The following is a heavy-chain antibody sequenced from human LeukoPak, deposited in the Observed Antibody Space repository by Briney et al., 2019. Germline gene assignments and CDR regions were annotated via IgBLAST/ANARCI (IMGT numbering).Heavy chain of an antibody. CDR3: ARASGSYWTGPEYYFDY. CDR1: GFTFSSYS. D-gene: IGHD3-10*01. Sequence: GGSLRLSCAASGFTFSSYSMNWVRQAPGKGLEWVSSISSSSSYIYYADSVNGRFTISRDNAKNSLYLQMNSLRAEDTAVYYCARASGSYWTGPEYYFDYWGQGTLVTVSS. CDR2: ISSSSSYI. V-gene: IGHV3-21*01. J-gene: IGHJ4*02.